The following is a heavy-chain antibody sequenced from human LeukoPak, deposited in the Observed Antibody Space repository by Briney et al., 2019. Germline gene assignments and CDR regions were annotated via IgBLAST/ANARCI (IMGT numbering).Heavy chain of an antibody. Sequence: SETLSLTCAVYGGSFSGYYWSWIRQPPGKGLEWIGEINHSGSTNYNPSLKSRVTISVDTSKNQFSLKLSSVTAADTAVYYCARGKVLAAAASYYYYGMDVWGQGTTVTVSS. CDR2: INHSGST. D-gene: IGHD6-13*01. V-gene: IGHV4-34*01. CDR3: ARGKVLAAAASYYYYGMDV. J-gene: IGHJ6*02. CDR1: GGSFSGYY.